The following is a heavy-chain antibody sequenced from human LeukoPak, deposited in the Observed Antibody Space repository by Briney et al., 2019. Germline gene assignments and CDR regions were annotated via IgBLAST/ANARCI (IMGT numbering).Heavy chain of an antibody. J-gene: IGHJ4*02. CDR1: GFTFSSYA. D-gene: IGHD2-2*01. CDR3: AKGGLNILVVPADNFDY. V-gene: IGHV3-23*01. CDR2: ISGSGGST. Sequence: GWALRLSCAASGFTFSSYAMSWVRQAPGKGLEWVSAISGSGGSTYYADSVKGRFTISRDNSKNTLYLQMNSLRAEDTAVYYCAKGGLNILVVPADNFDYWGQGTLVTVSS.